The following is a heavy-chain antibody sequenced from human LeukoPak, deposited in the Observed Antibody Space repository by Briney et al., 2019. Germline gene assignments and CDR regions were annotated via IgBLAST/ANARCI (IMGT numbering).Heavy chain of an antibody. D-gene: IGHD6-19*01. J-gene: IGHJ5*02. V-gene: IGHV1-18*01. CDR3: ARSEQGLAFNWFDP. CDR1: GYTFTSYG. CDR2: ISAYNGNT. Sequence: ASVKVSCKASGYTFTSYGISWVRQAPGQGLEWMGWISAYNGNTNYAQKLQGRVTMTTDTSTSTAYMELRSLRSDDTAVYYCARSEQGLAFNWFDPWGQGTLVTVSS.